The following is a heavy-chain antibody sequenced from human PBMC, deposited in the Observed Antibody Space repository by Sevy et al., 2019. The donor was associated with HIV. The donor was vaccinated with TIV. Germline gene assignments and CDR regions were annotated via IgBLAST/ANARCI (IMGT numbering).Heavy chain of an antibody. CDR3: AKDSGYSSDWYPGY. Sequence: GGSLRLSSAAAGFTFSTYGMHWVRQAPGRGLEWVAVISSVGSHKWYGDSVKGRFTINRDNSKNTMYLQMSSLRAEDTAVYYCAKDSGYSSDWYPGYWGQGNLVTVSS. CDR2: ISSVGSHK. CDR1: GFTFSTYG. D-gene: IGHD6-19*01. J-gene: IGHJ4*02. V-gene: IGHV3-30*18.